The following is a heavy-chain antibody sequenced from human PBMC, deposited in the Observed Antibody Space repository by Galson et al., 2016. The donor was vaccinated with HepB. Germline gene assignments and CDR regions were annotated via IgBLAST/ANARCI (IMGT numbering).Heavy chain of an antibody. D-gene: IGHD3-10*01. CDR2: ISGYNGDT. J-gene: IGHJ4*02. Sequence: SVKVSCKASGYTFISFGLSWVRQAPGQGLEWMGWISGYNGDTIYAQKFQGRVTMTTETSTSTIYMELRSLRSDDTAVCYCARERGTGSSKRFDFWGQGTLVTVSS. V-gene: IGHV1-18*01. CDR1: GYTFISFG. CDR3: ARERGTGSSKRFDF.